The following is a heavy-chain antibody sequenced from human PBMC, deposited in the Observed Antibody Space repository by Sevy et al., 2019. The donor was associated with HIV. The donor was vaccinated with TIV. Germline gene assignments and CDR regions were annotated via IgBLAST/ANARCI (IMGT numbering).Heavy chain of an antibody. CDR3: ARDAGGGTTNSGLDV. CDR2: IFPNSGVT. D-gene: IGHD1-7*01. J-gene: IGHJ6*02. CDR1: GYTFTDEY. Sequence: ASVKVSCKASGYTFTDEYLHWVRQAPGQGLEWIVRIFPNSGVTKSAQRFRGRVTMTRDTSISTAYMELSGLRSDDTAVNYCARDAGGGTTNSGLDVWGQGTTVTVSS. V-gene: IGHV1-2*06.